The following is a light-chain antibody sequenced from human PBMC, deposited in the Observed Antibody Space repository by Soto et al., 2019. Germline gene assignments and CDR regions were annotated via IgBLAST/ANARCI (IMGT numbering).Light chain of an antibody. Sequence: QSALTQPPSASGSPGQSVTISCTGTSSDVGGYNYVSWYQQHPDKAPKLMIYEVNKRPSGVPDRFSGSKSGNTASLTVSGLQAEDEADYYCSSYAGSNNFVFGPGTKLTVL. J-gene: IGLJ1*01. V-gene: IGLV2-8*01. CDR2: EVN. CDR1: SSDVGGYNY. CDR3: SSYAGSNNFV.